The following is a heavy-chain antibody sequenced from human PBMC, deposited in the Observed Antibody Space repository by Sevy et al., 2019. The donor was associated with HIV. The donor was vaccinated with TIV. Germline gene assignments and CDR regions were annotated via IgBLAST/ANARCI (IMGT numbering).Heavy chain of an antibody. CDR3: ARLFSCGGDCYYLDY. J-gene: IGHJ4*02. Sequence: GGSLRISCTASGFTFSNYDMHWVRQAPGKGLDWVAVISHDGNYKSCADSVKDRFSISRDNFKNTLHLQMNSLRVEDTAVYFCARLFSCGGDCYYLDYRGQGALVTVSS. CDR1: GFTFSNYD. D-gene: IGHD2-21*02. CDR2: ISHDGNYK. V-gene: IGHV3-30-3*01.